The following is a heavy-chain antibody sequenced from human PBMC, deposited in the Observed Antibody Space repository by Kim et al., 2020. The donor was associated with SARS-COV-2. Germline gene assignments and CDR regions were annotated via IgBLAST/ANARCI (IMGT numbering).Heavy chain of an antibody. J-gene: IGHJ5*01. CDR1: GFTFSSYA. CDR2: ISYDGSNK. CDR3: ARDYPTDDSSGYSLHNW. D-gene: IGHD3-22*01. Sequence: GGSLRLSCAASGFTFSSYAMNWVRQAPGKGLEWVAVISYDGSNKYYADSVKGRFTISRDNSKNTLYLQMNSLRAEDTAVYYCARDYPTDDSSGYSLHNW. V-gene: IGHV3-30*04.